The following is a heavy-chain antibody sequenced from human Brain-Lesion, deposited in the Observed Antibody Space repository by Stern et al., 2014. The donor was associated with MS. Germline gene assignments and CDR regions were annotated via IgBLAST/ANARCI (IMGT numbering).Heavy chain of an antibody. D-gene: IGHD2/OR15-2a*01. J-gene: IGHJ6*02. CDR1: GFTFGNYW. CDR3: AGVYNTFYGIVAQRGSGLDV. V-gene: IGHV3-7*01. CDR2: ITIDGPEK. Sequence: EVQLVESGGGLVQPGGSLTLSCTAAGFTFGNYWLTWVRKAQGRGKGRVGTITIDGPEKNTVDSVKARLAISRDKARNPLYFQRNSLRVEDTALDYCAGVYNTFYGIVAQRGSGLDVWGQGTTVTVSS.